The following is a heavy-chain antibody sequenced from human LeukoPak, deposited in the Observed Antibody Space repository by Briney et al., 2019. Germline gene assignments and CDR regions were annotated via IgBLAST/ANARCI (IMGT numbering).Heavy chain of an antibody. CDR2: ISSSGSTV. CDR1: GFTFSSYE. Sequence: QPGGSLRLSCAASGFTFSSYEINWVRQAPGKELEWVSYISSSGSTVYYADSVKGRFTISRDNAKNSLYLQMNSLRAEDTAVYYCARDLNYFDYWGQGTLVTVSS. V-gene: IGHV3-48*03. J-gene: IGHJ4*02. CDR3: ARDLNYFDY.